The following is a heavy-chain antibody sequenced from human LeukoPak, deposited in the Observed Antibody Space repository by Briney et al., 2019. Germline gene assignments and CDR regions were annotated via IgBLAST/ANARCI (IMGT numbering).Heavy chain of an antibody. V-gene: IGHV4-59*01. D-gene: IGHD3-22*01. CDR1: GGSISSYY. Sequence: SETLSLTCTVSGGSISSYYCSWIRQPPGKGLEWIGYIYYSGSTNYNPSLKSRVTISVDTSKNQFSLKLSSVTAADTAVYYCAREAPDSSGYLVDYWGQGTLVTVSS. CDR3: AREAPDSSGYLVDY. J-gene: IGHJ4*02. CDR2: IYYSGST.